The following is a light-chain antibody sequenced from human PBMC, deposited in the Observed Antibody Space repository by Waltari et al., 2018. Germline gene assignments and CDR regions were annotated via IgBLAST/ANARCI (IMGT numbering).Light chain of an antibody. J-gene: IGLJ2*01. CDR3: NSRDSSGNHVV. V-gene: IGLV3-19*01. CDR1: SLRSSY. Sequence: SSELTQDPAVSVALGHTVRITCQGDSLRSSYASWYQQKPGQAPVLVIYGKNNRPSGIPDRFSGSSSGNTASLTITGAQAEDEADYYCNSRDSSGNHVVFVGGTKLTVL. CDR2: GKN.